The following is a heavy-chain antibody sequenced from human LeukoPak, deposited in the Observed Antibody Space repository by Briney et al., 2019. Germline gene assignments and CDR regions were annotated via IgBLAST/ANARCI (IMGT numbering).Heavy chain of an antibody. V-gene: IGHV3-7*03. CDR3: ARGQAVADPGAFDI. D-gene: IGHD6-19*01. J-gene: IGHJ3*02. Sequence: GGSLRLSCAASGFTFSSYWMTWVRQAPGKGLEWVANIKQDGSEKYYVDSVKGRFTISRDNAKNSLYLQMNSLRAEDTALYHCARGQAVADPGAFDIWGQGTMVTVSS. CDR2: IKQDGSEK. CDR1: GFTFSSYW.